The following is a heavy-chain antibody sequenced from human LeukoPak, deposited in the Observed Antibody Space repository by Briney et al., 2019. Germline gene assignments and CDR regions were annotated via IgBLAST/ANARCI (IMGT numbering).Heavy chain of an antibody. CDR1: GFTFSSYW. CDR3: ARGYGSGASGPYYFDY. Sequence: PGGSLRLSCAASGFTFSSYWMSWVRQAPGKGLEWVANIKQDGSDRYYVDSVKGRFTISRGNAKNSLYLQVNSPRVEDTAVYYCARGYGSGASGPYYFDYWGQGTLVSVPS. J-gene: IGHJ4*02. V-gene: IGHV3-7*04. D-gene: IGHD3-10*01. CDR2: IKQDGSDR.